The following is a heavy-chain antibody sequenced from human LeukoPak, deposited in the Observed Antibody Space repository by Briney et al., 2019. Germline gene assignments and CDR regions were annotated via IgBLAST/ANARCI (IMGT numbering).Heavy chain of an antibody. CDR1: GGSISSGGYY. CDR3: ARLQMTTVTFDY. CDR2: IYYSGST. V-gene: IGHV4-31*03. J-gene: IGHJ4*02. D-gene: IGHD4-17*01. Sequence: SQTLSLTCTVSGGSISSGGYYWSWVRQHPGTGLEWIGYIYYSGSTYYNPSLKSRVTISVDTSKNQFSLKLSSVTAADTAVCYCARLQMTTVTFDYWGQGTLVTVSS.